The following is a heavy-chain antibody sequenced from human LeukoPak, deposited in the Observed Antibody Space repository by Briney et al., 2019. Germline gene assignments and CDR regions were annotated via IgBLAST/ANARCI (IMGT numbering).Heavy chain of an antibody. D-gene: IGHD2-2*01. J-gene: IGHJ4*02. Sequence: PSETLSLTCAVHGGSLAGYNWNWIRQPPGKELEWIGDVNHGGSTNYNPSLEGRVTVSIDTWNSQFSLELNSVTAADTAVYYCARGRVRVVPGTGYFDSWSQGSLVIVSS. CDR3: ARGRVRVVPGTGYFDS. CDR2: VNHGGST. CDR1: GGSLAGYN. V-gene: IGHV4-34*01.